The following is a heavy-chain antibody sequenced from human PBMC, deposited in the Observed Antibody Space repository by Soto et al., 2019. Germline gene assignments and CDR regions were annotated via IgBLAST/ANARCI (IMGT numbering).Heavy chain of an antibody. J-gene: IGHJ6*02. CDR1: AFTFDSYA. V-gene: IGHV3-30*04. CDR3: ARDFSYGTVDYYGMDV. CDR2: ISYDGRNK. D-gene: IGHD3-10*01. Sequence: QVQLVESGGGVVQPERSLRLSCAASAFTFDSYAMHWVRQAPGKGLEWVAIISYDGRNKYYADSVKGRFTISRDNFKNTLYLQMNSLRAEDTAVYYCARDFSYGTVDYYGMDVWGQGTTVTVS.